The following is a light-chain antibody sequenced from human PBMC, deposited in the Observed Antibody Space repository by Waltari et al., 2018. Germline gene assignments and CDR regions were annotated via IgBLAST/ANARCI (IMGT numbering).Light chain of an antibody. J-gene: IGLJ2*01. CDR1: ARDVGGFRF. Sequence: QSALTQPPSASGSPGHSVTISCTVTARDVGGFRFVSWYQQHPGKAPRLIIYDVLKRPSGVPDRFSGSKSGNTASLTVSGLQPEDEADYFCCSFSGANNVLFGGGTKLTVL. V-gene: IGLV2-8*01. CDR3: CSFSGANNVL. CDR2: DVL.